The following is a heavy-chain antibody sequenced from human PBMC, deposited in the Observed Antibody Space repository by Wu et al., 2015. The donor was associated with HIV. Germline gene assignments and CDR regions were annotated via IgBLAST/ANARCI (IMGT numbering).Heavy chain of an antibody. CDR3: ARDLGGLLGYYDSSGYYY. Sequence: QVQLVQSGGEVKKPGASVKVSCKTSGYSFTSNYIHWVRQAPGQGLEWMGVINPGGVKVSYAQKFQGRVTMTSDTSTSTVHMALSSLRSEDTAMYYCARDLGGLLGYYDSSGYYYWGQGTLVTVSS. J-gene: IGHJ4*02. CDR1: GYSFTSNY. D-gene: IGHD3-22*01. V-gene: IGHV1-46*01. CDR2: INPGGVKV.